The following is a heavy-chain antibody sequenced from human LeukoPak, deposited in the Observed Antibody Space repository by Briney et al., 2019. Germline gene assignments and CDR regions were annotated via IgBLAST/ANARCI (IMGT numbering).Heavy chain of an antibody. CDR2: INPNSGGT. Sequence: ASVKVSCKASGYIFTHYYIYWVRQAPGQGLEWMGWINPNSGGTKSAQRFQGRVTMTTDTSTSTAYMELRSVHSDVSLVYSFARDRPPDYYHSSGLDYWGQGTLVTVSS. J-gene: IGHJ4*02. CDR1: GYIFTHYY. CDR3: ARDRPPDYYHSSGLDY. V-gene: IGHV1-2*02. D-gene: IGHD3-22*01.